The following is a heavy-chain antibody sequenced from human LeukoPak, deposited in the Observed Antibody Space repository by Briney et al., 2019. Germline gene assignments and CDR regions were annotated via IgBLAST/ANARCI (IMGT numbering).Heavy chain of an antibody. V-gene: IGHV3-30*02. Sequence: GGSLRLSCAASGFTFSSYDMHWVRQAPGKGLEWVAFIRYDGNNKYYADSVKGRFTVSRDNSKNTMYLQMNSLRAEDTAVYYCAKGPDYYGSGSYLWYMDVWGKGTTVIISS. J-gene: IGHJ6*03. CDR3: AKGPDYYGSGSYLWYMDV. CDR2: IRYDGNNK. CDR1: GFTFSSYD. D-gene: IGHD3-10*01.